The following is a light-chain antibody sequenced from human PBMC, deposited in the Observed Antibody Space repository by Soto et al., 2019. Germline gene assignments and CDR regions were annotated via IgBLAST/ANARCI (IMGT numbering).Light chain of an antibody. Sequence: EIVLTQSPGTLSLSPGERATLSCRASQSVSSYLAWYQQKPGQAPRLLIYDASNRATGIPARFSGSGAGTEFTLKISRVEAEDVGVYYCMQATHFPRTFGQGTKVDIK. CDR1: QSVSSY. J-gene: IGKJ1*01. V-gene: IGKV3-11*01. CDR2: DAS. CDR3: MQATHFPRT.